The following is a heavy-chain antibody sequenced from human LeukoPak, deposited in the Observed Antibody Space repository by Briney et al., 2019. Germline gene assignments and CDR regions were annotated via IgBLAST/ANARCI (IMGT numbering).Heavy chain of an antibody. J-gene: IGHJ4*02. CDR3: ARDRSIAAANGDY. CDR2: ISYDGSNK. CDR1: GFTFSSYA. Sequence: GRSLRLSCAASGFTFSSYAMHWVRQAPGKGLEWVAVISYDGSNKYYADSVKGRFTISRDNSKNTLYLQMNSLRAEDTAVYYCARDRSIAAANGDYWGQGTLVTVSS. D-gene: IGHD6-13*01. V-gene: IGHV3-30-3*01.